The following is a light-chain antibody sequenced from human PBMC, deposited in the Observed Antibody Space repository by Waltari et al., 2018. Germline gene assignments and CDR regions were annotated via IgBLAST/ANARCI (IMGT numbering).Light chain of an antibody. CDR1: QSLLHGNGHTY. CDR2: YVS. CDR3: MQAVQVPLT. V-gene: IGKV2-28*01. J-gene: IGKJ4*01. Sequence: LVVTQSPLSLSVTPGAPASISCRSSQSLLHGNGHTYLDWYLQKPGQSPQLLISYVSNRASGVPDRFSGSGSGTDFTLKISRVEAEDVGIYYCMQAVQVPLTFGGGTKVEIK.